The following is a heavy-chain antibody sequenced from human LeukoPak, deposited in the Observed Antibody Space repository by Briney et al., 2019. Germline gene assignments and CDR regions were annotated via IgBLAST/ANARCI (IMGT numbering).Heavy chain of an antibody. CDR2: IYHGGST. CDR1: GGSFSGYY. Sequence: PAETLSLTCAVYGGSFSGYYWSWIRQPPGKGLEWIGEIYHGGSTNYNPSVKSRVTISVDKSKNHFYLKMTSLTAEDPAVYYCAGEAYTSGSFGAFDIWGQGTMVTVSS. J-gene: IGHJ3*02. D-gene: IGHD3-10*01. CDR3: AGEAYTSGSFGAFDI. V-gene: IGHV4-34*01.